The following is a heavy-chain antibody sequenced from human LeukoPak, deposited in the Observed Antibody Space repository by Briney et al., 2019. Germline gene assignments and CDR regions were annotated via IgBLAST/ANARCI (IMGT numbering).Heavy chain of an antibody. J-gene: IGHJ4*02. CDR3: ARGYCSGGSCYGALNY. V-gene: IGHV3-53*01. Sequence: PGGSPRLSCAASGFTVSSNYMSWVRQAPGKGLEWVSVIYSGGSTYYADSVKGRFTISRDNSKNTLYLQMNSLRAEDTAVYYCARGYCSGGSCYGALNYWGQGTLVTVSS. CDR1: GFTVSSNY. D-gene: IGHD2-15*01. CDR2: IYSGGST.